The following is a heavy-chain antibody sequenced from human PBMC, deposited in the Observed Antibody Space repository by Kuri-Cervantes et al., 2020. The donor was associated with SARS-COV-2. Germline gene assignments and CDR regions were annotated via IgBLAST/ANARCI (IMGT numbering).Heavy chain of an antibody. D-gene: IGHD3-16*01. CDR2: INHSGST. CDR3: ARGRSFVGN. V-gene: IGHV4-34*01. Sequence: ESLKISCAVYGGSFSGYYWSWIRQPPGKGLEWIGEINHSGSTNYNPSLKSRVTISVDTSKNQFSLKLSSVTAADTAVYYCARGRSFVGNWGRGTLVTVSS. CDR1: GGSFSGYY. J-gene: IGHJ4*02.